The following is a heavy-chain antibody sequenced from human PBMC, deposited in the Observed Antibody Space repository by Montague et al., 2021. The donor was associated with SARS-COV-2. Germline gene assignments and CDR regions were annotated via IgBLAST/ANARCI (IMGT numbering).Heavy chain of an antibody. CDR3: ARDGVLRYFDWLGDRYGMDV. Sequence: SETLSLTCTVSGGSISSYYWSWIRQPAGKGLEWIGRIYTSGSTNYNPSLKSRVTISVDTSKNQFSLKLSSVTAADTAVYYCARDGVLRYFDWLGDRYGMDVWGQGTTVTVSS. CDR1: GGSISSYY. J-gene: IGHJ6*02. V-gene: IGHV4-4*07. D-gene: IGHD3-9*01. CDR2: IYTSGST.